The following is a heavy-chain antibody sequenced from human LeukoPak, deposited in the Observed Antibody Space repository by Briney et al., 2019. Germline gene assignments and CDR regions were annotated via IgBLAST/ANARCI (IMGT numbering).Heavy chain of an antibody. CDR1: GGSFSGYY. V-gene: IGHV4-34*01. CDR3: ARGKGYYYYMDV. Sequence: SETLSLTCAVYGGSFSGYYWSWIRQPPGKGLEWIGEINHSGSTNYNPSLKSRVTISVDTSKNQFSLKLSSVTAADTAVYYCARGKGYYYYMDVWGKGTTVTVSS. J-gene: IGHJ6*03. CDR2: INHSGST.